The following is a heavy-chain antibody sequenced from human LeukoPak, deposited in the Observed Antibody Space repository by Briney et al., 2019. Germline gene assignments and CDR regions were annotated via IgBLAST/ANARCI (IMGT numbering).Heavy chain of an antibody. Sequence: SETLSLTCTVSGGPISSYYWSWIRQPPGKGLEWIGYIYYNGGTNYNPSLKSRVTMSLDTSTNQFSLKLSSVTAADTAVYYCAREGGFYRPLDYSGQGTLVTVSS. D-gene: IGHD3-3*01. CDR3: AREGGFYRPLDY. CDR1: GGPISSYY. J-gene: IGHJ4*02. CDR2: IYYNGGT. V-gene: IGHV4-59*01.